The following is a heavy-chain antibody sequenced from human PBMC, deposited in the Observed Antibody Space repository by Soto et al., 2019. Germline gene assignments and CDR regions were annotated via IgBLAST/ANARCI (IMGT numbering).Heavy chain of an antibody. D-gene: IGHD1-7*01. CDR2: ISAYNGNT. CDR1: GYTFTSYG. Sequence: GASVKVSCKASGYTFTSYGISWVRQAPGQGLEWMGWISAYNGNTKYSQKFQGRVTITRDTSASTAYMELSSLRSEDTAVYYCASSRSGELYFDYWGQGTLVTVSS. J-gene: IGHJ4*02. CDR3: ASSRSGELYFDY. V-gene: IGHV1-18*01.